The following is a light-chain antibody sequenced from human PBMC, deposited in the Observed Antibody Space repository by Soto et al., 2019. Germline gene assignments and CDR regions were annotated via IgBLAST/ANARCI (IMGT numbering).Light chain of an antibody. V-gene: IGKV3-11*01. CDR2: DAS. Sequence: EIVLTQSPATLSLSPGERATLSCRASQSVSDNLAWYQQRPGQAPRLLIYDASSRATGIPARFSGSGSGTDFTLTISSLEPEDFAVYYCQQRGNWPYTFGQGTKLEIK. CDR1: QSVSDN. CDR3: QQRGNWPYT. J-gene: IGKJ2*01.